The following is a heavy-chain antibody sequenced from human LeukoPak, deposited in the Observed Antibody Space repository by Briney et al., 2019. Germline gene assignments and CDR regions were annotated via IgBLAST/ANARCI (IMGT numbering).Heavy chain of an antibody. Sequence: SETLSLTCTVSGGSISSYYWSWIRQSPSRGLEWLGRTYYRSKWYNDYAVSVKSRITINPDTSKNQFSLQMNSVTPEDTAVYYCARLNYGFDYWGQGTLVTVSS. CDR2: TYYRSKWYN. CDR3: ARLNYGFDY. V-gene: IGHV6-1*01. J-gene: IGHJ4*02. CDR1: GGSISSYY. D-gene: IGHD3-10*01.